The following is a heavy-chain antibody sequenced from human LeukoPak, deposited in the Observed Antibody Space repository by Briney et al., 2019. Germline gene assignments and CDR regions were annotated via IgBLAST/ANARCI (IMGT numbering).Heavy chain of an antibody. D-gene: IGHD3-10*01. V-gene: IGHV1-18*01. CDR2: ISAYNGNT. J-gene: IGHJ5*02. CDR1: GYTFTSYG. CDR3: ARDSETYGSGSYYSGFDP. Sequence: AASVKVSCKASGYTFTSYGISWVRQAPGQGLEWMGWISAYNGNTNYAQKLQGRVTMTTDTSTSTAYMELRSLRSDDTAVHYCARDSETYGSGSYYSGFDPWGQGTLVTVSS.